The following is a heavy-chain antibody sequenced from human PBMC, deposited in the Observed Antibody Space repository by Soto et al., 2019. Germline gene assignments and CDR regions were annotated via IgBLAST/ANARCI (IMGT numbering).Heavy chain of an antibody. CDR1: GYTFTHYF. J-gene: IGHJ5*02. CDR2: INPNSRGT. Sequence: ASVKVSCKASGYTFTHYFIHWVRQAPGQGFEWMGWINPNSRGTNYAQKFQGRVTMTRDTSNSTAYMELRGLTSDDTAVYYCARVTLKAGNWFDPWGQGTLVTVSS. V-gene: IGHV1-2*02. CDR3: ARVTLKAGNWFDP.